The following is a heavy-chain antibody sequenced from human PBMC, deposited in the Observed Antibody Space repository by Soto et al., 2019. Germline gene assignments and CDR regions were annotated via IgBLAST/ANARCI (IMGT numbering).Heavy chain of an antibody. CDR1: GFTFSNHW. D-gene: IGHD5-18*01. Sequence: GGSLRLSCGASGFTFSNHWMSWVRQAPGKGLEWVANMKHDGSEKYYVDSVKGRLTISRDNAKSSLYLQMDSLRAEDTAVYYCARRPKGPGYSYSWGDAFDIWGQGTMVTVSS. J-gene: IGHJ3*02. V-gene: IGHV3-7*02. CDR2: MKHDGSEK. CDR3: ARRPKGPGYSYSWGDAFDI.